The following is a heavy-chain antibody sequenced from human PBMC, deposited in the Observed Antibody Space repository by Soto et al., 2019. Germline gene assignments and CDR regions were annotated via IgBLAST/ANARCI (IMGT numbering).Heavy chain of an antibody. Sequence: QGHLVQSGAEVKKPGTSVKVSCKASGYTFTRYGINWVRQAPGQGLEWMGWISGYNGDTNYAQNLQGRVTMTIDTSTSTAYMELRSMTSDDTAVYYCAKNGQPPYYYYGLDVWGQGTTVTVSS. CDR1: GYTFTRYG. D-gene: IGHD2-8*01. J-gene: IGHJ6*02. CDR3: AKNGQPPYYYYGLDV. CDR2: ISGYNGDT. V-gene: IGHV1-18*01.